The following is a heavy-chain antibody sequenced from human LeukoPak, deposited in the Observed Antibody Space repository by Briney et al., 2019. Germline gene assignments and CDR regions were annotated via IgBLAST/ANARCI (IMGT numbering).Heavy chain of an antibody. CDR3: ARDGGAYFNDAFDI. Sequence: PGGSLRLSCAASGFAFNTYWMHWVRQAPGEGLVWVSRINRDGSSTIYADSVKGRFTVSRDNAKNTLYLQMNSLRAEDTAVYYCARDGGAYFNDAFDIWGQGTMVTVSS. D-gene: IGHD3-10*01. CDR2: INRDGSST. V-gene: IGHV3-74*01. CDR1: GFAFNTYW. J-gene: IGHJ3*02.